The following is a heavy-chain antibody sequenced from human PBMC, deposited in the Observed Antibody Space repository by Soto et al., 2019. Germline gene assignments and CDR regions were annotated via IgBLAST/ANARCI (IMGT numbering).Heavy chain of an antibody. CDR3: ARENWYYYDSSGFVAPFDP. CDR2: ISAYNGNT. Sequence: ASVKVSCKASGYTFTSYGISWVRQAPGQGLEWMGWISAYNGNTNYAQKLQGRVTMTTDTSTSTAYMELRSLRSDDTAVYYCARENWYYYDSSGFVAPFDPWGQGTLVTVSS. CDR1: GYTFTSYG. J-gene: IGHJ5*02. V-gene: IGHV1-18*01. D-gene: IGHD3-22*01.